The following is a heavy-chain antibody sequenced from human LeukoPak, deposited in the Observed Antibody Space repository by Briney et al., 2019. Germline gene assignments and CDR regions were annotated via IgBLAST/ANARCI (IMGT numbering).Heavy chain of an antibody. CDR1: GGSFSSSDYY. D-gene: IGHD1-14*01. CDR2: IYYSGTT. V-gene: IGHV4-39*01. CDR3: ARHEWGITNAFDI. J-gene: IGHJ3*02. Sequence: PSETLSLTCTVSGGSFSSSDYYWGWIRQPPGKGREWIGSIYYSGTTYYNPSLKSRVTISVDTSKKQFSLKLRSVTAADTAVYYCARHEWGITNAFDIWGQGTMVTVSS.